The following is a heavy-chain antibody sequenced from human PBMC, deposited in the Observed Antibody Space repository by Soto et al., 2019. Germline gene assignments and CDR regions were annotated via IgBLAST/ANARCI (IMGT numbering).Heavy chain of an antibody. V-gene: IGHV4-59*08. J-gene: IGHJ4*02. CDR1: GGSISSYY. CDR2: ISHSGIA. D-gene: IGHD6-13*01. Sequence: PSETLSLTCTVSGGSISSYYWSWIRQPPGKGLEWIGYISHSGIANYNPSLKSRVIISVDTSKTQFSLNLSSVTATDAAVYYCARRVGSSWHSYWGQGTLVHGSS. CDR3: ARRVGSSWHSY.